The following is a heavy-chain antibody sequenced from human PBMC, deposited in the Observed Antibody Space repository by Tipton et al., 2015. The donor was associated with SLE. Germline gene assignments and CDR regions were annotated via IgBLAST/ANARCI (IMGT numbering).Heavy chain of an antibody. V-gene: IGHV5-51*01. Sequence: QLVQSGAEVKEPGESLRISCKGSEYIFTNYWIGWVRQMPGKGLEWMGIIYPGDSDTRYSPSFQGQVTISADKSVSTAYLQWSSLKASDTAMYYCARPHYYDSSGYSYYFDYWGQGTLVTVSS. J-gene: IGHJ4*02. CDR1: EYIFTNYW. CDR2: IYPGDSDT. D-gene: IGHD3-22*01. CDR3: ARPHYYDSSGYSYYFDY.